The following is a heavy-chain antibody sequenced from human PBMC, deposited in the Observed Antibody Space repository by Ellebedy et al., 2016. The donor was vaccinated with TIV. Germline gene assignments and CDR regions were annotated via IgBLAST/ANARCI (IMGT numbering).Heavy chain of an antibody. D-gene: IGHD2-21*02. CDR2: INPKSGGT. J-gene: IGHJ5*02. V-gene: IGHV1-2*02. CDR1: GYTFNDYF. Sequence: AASVKVSCKASGYTFNDYFINWVRQAPGQGPEWMGWINPKSGGTNYAQKFQGRVTMTRDTSISTAYMELSGLRSDDTAVYYCARDWYCGGDCYSNWFDPWGQGTLVYVSS. CDR3: ARDWYCGGDCYSNWFDP.